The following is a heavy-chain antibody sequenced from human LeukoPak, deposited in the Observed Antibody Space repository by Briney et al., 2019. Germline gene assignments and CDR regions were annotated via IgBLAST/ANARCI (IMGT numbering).Heavy chain of an antibody. CDR3: AREIVVVVTRQTWFDP. V-gene: IGHV1-46*01. CDR1: GYTFTSYY. Sequence: ASVKVSCKASGYTFTSYYMHWVRQAPGQGLEWMGRINPSGGSTSYAQKFQGRVTMTRDTSTSTVYMELSSLRSEDTAVYYCAREIVVVVTRQTWFDPWGQGTLVTVSS. J-gene: IGHJ5*02. CDR2: INPSGGST. D-gene: IGHD2-15*01.